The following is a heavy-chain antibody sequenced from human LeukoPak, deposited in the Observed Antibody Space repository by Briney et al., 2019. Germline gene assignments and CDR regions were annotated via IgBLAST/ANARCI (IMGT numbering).Heavy chain of an antibody. CDR1: GGSFSGYY. V-gene: IGHV4-59*08. J-gene: IGHJ3*02. Sequence: SETLSLTCAVYGGSFSGYYWSWIRQPPGEGLEWIGYISDSGSTNYNPSLQSRITISVDTSKNQFSLKLSSVTAADTAVYYCARHLRYCSGGTCYSSDAFDIWGRGTMVTVSS. CDR2: ISDSGST. CDR3: ARHLRYCSGGTCYSSDAFDI. D-gene: IGHD2-15*01.